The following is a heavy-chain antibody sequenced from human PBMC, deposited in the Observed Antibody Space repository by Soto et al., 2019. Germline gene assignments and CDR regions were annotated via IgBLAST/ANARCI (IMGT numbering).Heavy chain of an antibody. Sequence: PSETLSLTCAVYGGSFSGYYWSWIRQPPGKGLEWIGEINHSGSTNYNPSLKSRVTISVDTSKNQFSLKLSSVAAADTAVYYCARRRAYFDWLSWSYWGQGTLVTSPQ. D-gene: IGHD3-9*01. CDR1: GGSFSGYY. CDR3: ARRRAYFDWLSWSY. J-gene: IGHJ4*02. V-gene: IGHV4-34*01. CDR2: INHSGST.